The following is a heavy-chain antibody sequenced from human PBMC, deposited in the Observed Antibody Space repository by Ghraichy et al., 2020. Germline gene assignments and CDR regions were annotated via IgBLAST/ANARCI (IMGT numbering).Heavy chain of an antibody. V-gene: IGHV1-69*13. CDR2: IIPIFGTP. J-gene: IGHJ3*02. CDR3: ARDTLENIDAFDI. Sequence: SVKVSCKASGDSFSNSAFHWVRQAPGQGLEWMGGIIPIFGTPNYAQNFQGRVTISADESTSTAYMEMRILTSDDTAMYYCARDTLENIDAFDIWGQGTTVTVPS. CDR1: GDSFSNSA.